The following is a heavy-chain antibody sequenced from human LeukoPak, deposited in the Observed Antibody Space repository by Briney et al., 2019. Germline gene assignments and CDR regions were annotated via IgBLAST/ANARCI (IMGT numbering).Heavy chain of an antibody. V-gene: IGHV3-23*01. CDR2: ISGSGGST. CDR1: GFTFSSYA. CDR3: ARGRAQQLVFTVGYFDY. D-gene: IGHD6-13*01. Sequence: PGGSLRLSCAASGFTFSSYAMSWVRQAPGKGLEWVSAISGSGGSTYYADSVKGRFTISRDNSKNTLYLQMNSLRAEDTAVYYCARGRAQQLVFTVGYFDYWGQGTLVTVSS. J-gene: IGHJ4*02.